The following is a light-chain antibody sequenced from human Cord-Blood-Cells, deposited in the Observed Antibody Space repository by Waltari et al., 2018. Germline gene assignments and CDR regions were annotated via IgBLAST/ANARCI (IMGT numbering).Light chain of an antibody. CDR3: MQGIHLFT. CDR2: EVS. Sequence: DIVMTQTPLSLSVTPGQPASISCKSSQSLLHSDGKTYLYWYLQNTGKSPQLLIYEVSSRVSGVRERFSGSGSGTDFTLKISRVEAEDVGVYYCMQGIHLFTFGPGTKVDIK. J-gene: IGKJ3*01. CDR1: QSLLHSDGKTY. V-gene: IGKV2-29*02.